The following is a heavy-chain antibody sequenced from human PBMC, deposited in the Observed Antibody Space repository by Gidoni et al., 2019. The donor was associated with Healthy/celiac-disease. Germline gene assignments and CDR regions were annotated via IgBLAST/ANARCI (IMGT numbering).Heavy chain of an antibody. J-gene: IGHJ4*02. CDR3: ARPHSGSDGLFDY. D-gene: IGHD1-26*01. CDR1: GGSISSSSYY. CDR2: IYYSGST. V-gene: IGHV4-39*01. Sequence: QLQLQVSGPGLVMPSETLSLTCTVSGGSISSSSYYWGWIRQPPGKGLEWIGSIYYSGSTYYNPSLKSRVTISVDTSKNQFSLKLSSVTAADTAVYYCARPHSGSDGLFDYWGQGTLVTVSS.